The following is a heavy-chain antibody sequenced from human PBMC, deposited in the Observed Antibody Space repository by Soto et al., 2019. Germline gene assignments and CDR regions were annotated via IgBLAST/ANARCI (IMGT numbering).Heavy chain of an antibody. V-gene: IGHV1-18*01. J-gene: IGHJ4*02. CDR2: INTYSGDT. CDR3: ARDPTTYSSSWNDY. CDR1: GYTFTSYA. D-gene: IGHD6-13*01. Sequence: GASVKVSCKASGYTFTSYAMHWVRQAPGQRLEWMGWINTYSGDTNYAQKLQGRLTMTTDTSTSTAYMELRSLRSDDTAVYYCARDPTTYSSSWNDYWGQGTLVTVSS.